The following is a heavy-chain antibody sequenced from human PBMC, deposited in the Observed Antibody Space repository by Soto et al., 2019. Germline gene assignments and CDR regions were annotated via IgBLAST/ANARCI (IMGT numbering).Heavy chain of an antibody. Sequence: GGSLRLSCAASGFTFSSYAMHWVRQAPGKGLEWVAVISYDGSNKYYADSVKGRFTISRDNSKNTLYLQMNSLRAEDTAVYYCARDLSGGYSSGWQFDYWGQGTLVTVSS. CDR2: ISYDGSNK. V-gene: IGHV3-30-3*01. CDR1: GFTFSSYA. J-gene: IGHJ4*02. D-gene: IGHD6-19*01. CDR3: ARDLSGGYSSGWQFDY.